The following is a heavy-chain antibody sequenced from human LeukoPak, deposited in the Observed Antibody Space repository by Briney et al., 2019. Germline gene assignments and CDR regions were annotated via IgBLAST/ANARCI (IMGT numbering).Heavy chain of an antibody. CDR3: AKAATSSGYYSHFDY. D-gene: IGHD3-22*01. CDR2: ISFDGINK. Sequence: RRSLRLSCAASGFTFSSDGMHWVRQAPGKGLEWVAVISFDGINKNYADSVKGRFTLYRDNSKNTLSLQMNSLRAEDTAVYYCAKAATSSGYYSHFDYWGQGTLVTVSS. CDR1: GFTFSSDG. V-gene: IGHV3-30*18. J-gene: IGHJ4*02.